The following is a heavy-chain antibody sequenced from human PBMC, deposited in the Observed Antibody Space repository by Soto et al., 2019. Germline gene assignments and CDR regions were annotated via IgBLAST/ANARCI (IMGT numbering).Heavy chain of an antibody. D-gene: IGHD4-17*01. J-gene: IGHJ6*02. CDR3: VRQVIDYLHGLVDV. V-gene: IGHV4-59*08. CDR2: VYYTVDT. Sequence: QVQLQQSGPRLVKPSETLSLTCTVSSGPDRSHNWGWIRQPPGRGLEWIGYVYYTVDTAYNPSLRGRVTISADQSTNDISLTLNSVTAADTAVYYCVRQVIDYLHGLVDVWGQGPTVSVSS. CDR1: SGPDRSHN.